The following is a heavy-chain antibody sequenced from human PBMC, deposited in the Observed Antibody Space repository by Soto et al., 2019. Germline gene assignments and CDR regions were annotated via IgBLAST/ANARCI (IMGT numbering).Heavy chain of an antibody. CDR2: INPSGGST. CDR1: GYTLTDLS. V-gene: IGHV1-46*03. D-gene: IGHD3-3*01. CDR3: ARDKSVLRFLEWLPLDYYYYYMDV. Sequence: ASVKVSCKVSGYTLTDLSMHWVRQAPGKGLEWMGVINPSGGSTSYAQKFQGRVAMTRDTSTSTVYMELSSLRSEDTAVYYCARDKSVLRFLEWLPLDYYYYYMDVWGKGTTVTVSS. J-gene: IGHJ6*03.